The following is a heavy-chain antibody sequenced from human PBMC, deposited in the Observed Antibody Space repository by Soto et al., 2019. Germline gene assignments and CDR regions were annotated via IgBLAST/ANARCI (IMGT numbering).Heavy chain of an antibody. CDR3: ARVDNGNIGADY. V-gene: IGHV3-48*02. D-gene: IGHD2-8*01. J-gene: IGHJ4*02. CDR1: GFSFTTYP. CDR2: ITGSSDTI. Sequence: GGSLRLSCAASGFSFTTYPMNWVRQAPGKGLEWIAYITGSSDTIYYADSVKGRFTISRDNAKSSLYLQMNSLRDEDTAVYYCARVDNGNIGADYWGQGTMVTVYS.